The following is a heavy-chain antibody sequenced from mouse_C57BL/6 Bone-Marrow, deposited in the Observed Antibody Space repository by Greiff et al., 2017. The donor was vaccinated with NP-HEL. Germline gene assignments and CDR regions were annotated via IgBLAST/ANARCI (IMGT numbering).Heavy chain of an antibody. J-gene: IGHJ1*03. CDR2: IWSGGST. CDR3: ARDGYYYGSSYVDWYFDV. CDR1: GFSLTSYG. D-gene: IGHD1-1*01. Sequence: QVQLKESGPGLVQPSQSLSITCTVSGFSLTSYGVHWVRQSPGKGLEWLGVIWSGGSTDYNAAFISRLSISKDNSKRQVFFKMNSLQAADTAIYYCARDGYYYGSSYVDWYFDVWGTGTTVTVSS. V-gene: IGHV2-2*01.